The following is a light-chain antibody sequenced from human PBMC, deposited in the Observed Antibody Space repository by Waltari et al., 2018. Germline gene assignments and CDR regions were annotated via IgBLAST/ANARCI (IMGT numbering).Light chain of an antibody. CDR3: QQRSTWPLT. J-gene: IGKJ4*01. Sequence: EIVLTQSPGTLSLSPGERATLSCRASQSVSSYLAWYQQKPGQAPRLLIYDASNRATGSPARFSGSGSGTDFTLTISSLEPEDFAVYYCQQRSTWPLTFGGGTKVEIK. V-gene: IGKV3-11*01. CDR1: QSVSSY. CDR2: DAS.